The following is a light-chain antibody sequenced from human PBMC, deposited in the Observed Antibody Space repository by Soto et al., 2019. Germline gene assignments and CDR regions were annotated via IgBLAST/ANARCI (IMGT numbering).Light chain of an antibody. J-gene: IGKJ5*01. V-gene: IGKV3-11*01. Sequence: EIELTQSPATLSLSPGETATLSCRASQNVDKFLAWYQQRPGRPPRLLIFDSSNRATGVPVRFSGSGSGTDFTLTISNLEPEDFAVYYCQQRFNWLITFGQGTRLEIK. CDR2: DSS. CDR1: QNVDKF. CDR3: QQRFNWLIT.